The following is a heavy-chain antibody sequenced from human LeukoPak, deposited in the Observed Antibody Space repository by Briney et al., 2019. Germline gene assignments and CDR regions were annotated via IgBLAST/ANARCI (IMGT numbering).Heavy chain of an antibody. D-gene: IGHD5-12*01. Sequence: GGSLRLSCAASGFTFSIYGMHWVRQAPGKGLEWVAVIWYDGSNKFYADSVKGRFTISRDNSKNTLYLQMNSLRAEDTAVYYCARGFDSGYDFGYWGQRTLVTVSS. V-gene: IGHV3-33*01. CDR1: GFTFSIYG. CDR2: IWYDGSNK. J-gene: IGHJ4*02. CDR3: ARGFDSGYDFGY.